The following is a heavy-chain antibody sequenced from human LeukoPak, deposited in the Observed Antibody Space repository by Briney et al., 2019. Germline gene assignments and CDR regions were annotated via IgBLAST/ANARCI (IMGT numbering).Heavy chain of an antibody. CDR2: VSGSGGST. V-gene: IGHV3-23*01. J-gene: IGHJ4*02. CDR3: AKSRRRSGTYFDY. CDR1: GFTFGSFA. D-gene: IGHD1-26*01. Sequence: GGSLRLSCAASGFTFGSFAMTWVRQAPGKGLEWVSSVSGSGGSTYYADSVKGRFTISRDNSKNTLYLQMNSLRAEDTAVYFCAKSRRRSGTYFDYWGQGTLVTVSS.